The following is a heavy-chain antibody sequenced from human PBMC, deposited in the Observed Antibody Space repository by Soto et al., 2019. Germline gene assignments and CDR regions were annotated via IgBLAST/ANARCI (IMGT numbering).Heavy chain of an antibody. CDR1: GGSFNDFY. V-gene: IGHV4-34*01. CDR3: ARSSHYNHDALDM. CDR2: MNHSGNT. J-gene: IGHJ3*02. D-gene: IGHD1-1*01. Sequence: SETLSLTCAVYGGSFNDFYWTWIRRPPGKGLEWIADMNHSGNTNCNPSLKSRVTISVDTSKNQFSLKLTSVAAADTAVYYCARSSHYNHDALDMWGQGTMVTVSS.